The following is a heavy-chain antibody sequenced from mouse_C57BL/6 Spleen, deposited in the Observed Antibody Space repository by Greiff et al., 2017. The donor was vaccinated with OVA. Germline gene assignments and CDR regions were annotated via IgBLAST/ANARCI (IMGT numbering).Heavy chain of an antibody. CDR3: ARPITTVVATDYAMDY. J-gene: IGHJ4*01. CDR1: GYTFTSYW. V-gene: IGHV1-55*01. Sequence: QVQLKQPGAELVKPGASVKMSCKASGYTFTSYWITWVKQRPGQGLEWIGDIYPGSGSTNYNEKFKSKATLTVDTSSSTAYMQLSSLTSEDSAVYYCARPITTVVATDYAMDYWGQGTSVTVSS. D-gene: IGHD1-1*01. CDR2: IYPGSGST.